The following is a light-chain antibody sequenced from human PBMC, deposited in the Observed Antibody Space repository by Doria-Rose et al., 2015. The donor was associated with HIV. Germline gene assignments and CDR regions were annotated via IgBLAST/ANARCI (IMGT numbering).Light chain of an antibody. CDR3: HQYASSRT. CDR2: GAS. J-gene: IGKJ1*01. V-gene: IGKV3-20*01. Sequence: EIVLTQSPGTLSLSPGERATLSCRASQSVSANYLAWYQQRPGQSPRLLIYGASSRSTDIPDRSSGSGSGTDFTLTISRLEPEDFAVYYCHQYASSRTFGQGTKVEI. CDR1: QSVSANY.